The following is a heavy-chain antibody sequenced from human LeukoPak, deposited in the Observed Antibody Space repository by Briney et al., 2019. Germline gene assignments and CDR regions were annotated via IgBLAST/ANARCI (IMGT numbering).Heavy chain of an antibody. J-gene: IGHJ3*02. CDR3: ARWFSSSWRPDI. Sequence: GGSLRLSCAASGFTFSSYAMIWVRQAPGKGLEWVSAISAGGGSTYYADPVKGRFTISRDNSKNTLYLQMNSLRAEDTAVYYCARWFSSSWRPDIWGQGTMVTVSS. V-gene: IGHV3-23*01. CDR1: GFTFSSYA. D-gene: IGHD6-13*01. CDR2: ISAGGGST.